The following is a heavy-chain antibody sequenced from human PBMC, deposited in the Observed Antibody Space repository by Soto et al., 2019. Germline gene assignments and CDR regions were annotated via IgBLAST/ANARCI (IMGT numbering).Heavy chain of an antibody. D-gene: IGHD5-12*01. CDR1: GGSISNHY. J-gene: IGHJ6*03. CDR3: ARDNTNIDATYHFYNTGV. V-gene: IGHV4-59*11. Sequence: QVQLQESGPGLVKPSETLSLTCTVSGGSISNHYWSWIRQPPGKGLEWIGYIYYSGSTNYKPSLKSRVTISVDTSKNQYSLKLSSVTAADTAVYYCARDNTNIDATYHFYNTGVWGKGTTVTVSS. CDR2: IYYSGST.